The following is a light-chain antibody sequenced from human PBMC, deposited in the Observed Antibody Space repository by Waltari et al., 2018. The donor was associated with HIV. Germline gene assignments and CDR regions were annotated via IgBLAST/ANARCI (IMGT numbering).Light chain of an antibody. CDR2: LTSGGSQ. CDR3: QTWGMGIKV. V-gene: IGLV4-69*01. CDR1: SAHSTYA. Sequence: QIVLTQSPSASAFLGASVKLTRTLSSAHSTYAISWLPRQPEKAPRFLMKLTSGGSQKKGDGIPDRFSGSSSGAERYLTISSLQSEDEADYYCQTWGMGIKVFGGGTKLTVL. J-gene: IGLJ2*01.